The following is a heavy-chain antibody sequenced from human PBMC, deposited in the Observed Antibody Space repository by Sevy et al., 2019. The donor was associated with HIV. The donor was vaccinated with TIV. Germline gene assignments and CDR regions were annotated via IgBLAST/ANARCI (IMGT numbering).Heavy chain of an antibody. Sequence: ASVKVSCKASGYTFTSYAMNWVRQAPGQGLEWMGWINTNTGNPTYAQGFTGRFVFSLDTSVSTAYLQISSLKAEDTAVYYCASSPDYLPLRELVVNGDHDEGAGNWFDPWGQGTLVTVSS. CDR2: INTNTGNP. V-gene: IGHV7-4-1*02. J-gene: IGHJ5*02. CDR3: ASSPDYLPLRELVVNGDHDEGAGNWFDP. CDR1: GYTFTSYA. D-gene: IGHD2-21*01.